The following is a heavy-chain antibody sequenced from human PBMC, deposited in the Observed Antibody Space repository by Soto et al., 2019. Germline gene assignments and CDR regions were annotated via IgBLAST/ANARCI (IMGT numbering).Heavy chain of an antibody. Sequence: GESLKISCKGSGYSFTSYWIGWVRQVPGKGLEWMGIIYPGDSDTRYSPSFQGQVTISADKSISTAYLQWSSLKASDTAMYYCARHGCSSTSCRFYYYYGMDVWGQGTTVTVSS. CDR1: GYSFTSYW. CDR2: IYPGDSDT. D-gene: IGHD2-2*01. V-gene: IGHV5-51*01. CDR3: ARHGCSSTSCRFYYYYGMDV. J-gene: IGHJ6*02.